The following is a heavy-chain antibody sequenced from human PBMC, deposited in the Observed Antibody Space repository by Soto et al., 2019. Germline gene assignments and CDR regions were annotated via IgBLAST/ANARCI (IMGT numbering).Heavy chain of an antibody. J-gene: IGHJ4*02. CDR1: GYTFTSYD. D-gene: IGHD3-22*01. CDR3: ARRTRNYHDSSGYYLIDY. CDR2: MNPNSGNT. V-gene: IGHV1-8*01. Sequence: ASVKVSCKASGYTFTSYDINWVRQATGQGLEWMGWMNPNSGNTGYAQKFQGRVTMTRNTSISTAYMELSSLRSEDTAVYYCARRTRNYHDSSGYYLIDYWGQGTLVTVSS.